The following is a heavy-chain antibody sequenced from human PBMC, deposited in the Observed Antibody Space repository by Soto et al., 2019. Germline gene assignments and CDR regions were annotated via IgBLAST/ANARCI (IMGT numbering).Heavy chain of an antibody. D-gene: IGHD2-8*01. CDR2: INPSGGST. Sequence: ASVKVSCKASGYTFTSYDINWVRQATGQGLEWMGIINPSGGSTSYAQKFQGRVTMTRDTSTSTVYMELSSLRSEDTAVYYCARGPPDIVLMVYAIRNYGMDVWGQGTTVTVSS. CDR3: ARGPPDIVLMVYAIRNYGMDV. V-gene: IGHV1-46*01. CDR1: GYTFTSYD. J-gene: IGHJ6*02.